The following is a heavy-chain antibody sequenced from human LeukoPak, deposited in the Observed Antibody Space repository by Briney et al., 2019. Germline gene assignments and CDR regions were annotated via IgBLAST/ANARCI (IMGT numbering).Heavy chain of an antibody. Sequence: GGSLRLTCAASGFTFSSYGMHWVRQAPGKGLEWVAFIRYDGSNKYYADSVKGRFTVSRDNSKNTLYLQMNSLTVEDTAIYYCAKNADRGAYCRGGSCYPYYYYYMDVWGTGTTVTISS. CDR2: IRYDGSNK. CDR1: GFTFSSYG. J-gene: IGHJ6*03. V-gene: IGHV3-30*02. D-gene: IGHD2-15*01. CDR3: AKNADRGAYCRGGSCYPYYYYYMDV.